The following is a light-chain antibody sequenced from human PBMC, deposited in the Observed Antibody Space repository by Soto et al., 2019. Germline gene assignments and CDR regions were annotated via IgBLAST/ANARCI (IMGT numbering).Light chain of an antibody. CDR3: QQYDNLYT. CDR1: QSISSW. V-gene: IGKV1-5*03. Sequence: DIQMTQSPSTLSAFVGDRVTITCRASQSISSWLAWYQQKPGKAPKLLMYKASSLESGVPSRFSGSGSGTDFTFTISSLQPEDIATYYCQQYDNLYTFGQGTKLEIK. CDR2: KAS. J-gene: IGKJ2*01.